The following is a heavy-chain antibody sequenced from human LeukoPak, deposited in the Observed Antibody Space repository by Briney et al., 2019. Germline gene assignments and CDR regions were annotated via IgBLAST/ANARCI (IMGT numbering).Heavy chain of an antibody. CDR1: GYTFTGYY. CDR2: INPNSGGT. Sequence: ASVKVSCKASGYTFTGYYMHWVRQAPGQGLEWMGWINPNSGGTNYAQKFQGRVTMTRDTSISTAYMELSRLRSDDTAVYYCARDSGKQSHYYYMEGWGKGTTVTVSS. D-gene: IGHD6-19*01. CDR3: ARDSGKQSHYYYMEG. V-gene: IGHV1-2*02. J-gene: IGHJ6*03.